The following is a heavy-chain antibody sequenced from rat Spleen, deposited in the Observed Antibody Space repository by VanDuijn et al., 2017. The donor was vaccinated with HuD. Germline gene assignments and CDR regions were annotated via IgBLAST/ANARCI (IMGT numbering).Heavy chain of an antibody. D-gene: IGHD1-6*01. CDR2: ISYDGSST. CDR3: ARRHYGYTDYFDY. J-gene: IGHJ2*01. V-gene: IGHV5-17*01. CDR1: GFTFSNYD. Sequence: EVQLVESGGGLVQSGRSMKLSCAASGFTFSNYDMAWVRQAPKKGLEWVAYISYDGSSTYYRDSVKGRFTISRDNAKSTLYLQMDSLRSEDTATYYCARRHYGYTDYFDYWGQGVMVTVSS.